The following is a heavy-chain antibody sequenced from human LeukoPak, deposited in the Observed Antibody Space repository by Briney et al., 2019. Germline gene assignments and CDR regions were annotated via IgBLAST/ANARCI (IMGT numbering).Heavy chain of an antibody. V-gene: IGHV3-21*01. Sequence: PGGSLRLSCAASGFTFSSYSMNWVRQTPGKGLEWVSSISPPSTYIYYADSVKGRFTISRDNAKNSLYLQMNSLRAEDTAVYYCARSSGWSLYYYYYGMDVWGQGTTVTVSS. D-gene: IGHD6-19*01. CDR3: ARSSGWSLYYYYYGMDV. CDR2: ISPPSTYI. J-gene: IGHJ6*02. CDR1: GFTFSSYS.